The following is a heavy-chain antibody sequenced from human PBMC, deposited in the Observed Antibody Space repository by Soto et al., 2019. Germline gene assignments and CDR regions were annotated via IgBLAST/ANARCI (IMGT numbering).Heavy chain of an antibody. CDR3: VKDSPTGPFDY. D-gene: IGHD1-1*01. V-gene: IGHV3-30*18. Sequence: QVQLVESGGGVVQPGGSLRLSCAASGFTFSTFVMHWVRQAPGRGLAWVAFISHDGSNKKYADSVMGRFTISRDNSKNTLYLQMNSLRDEDTAVYYCVKDSPTGPFDYWGQGTLVTVSS. CDR1: GFTFSTFV. CDR2: ISHDGSNK. J-gene: IGHJ4*02.